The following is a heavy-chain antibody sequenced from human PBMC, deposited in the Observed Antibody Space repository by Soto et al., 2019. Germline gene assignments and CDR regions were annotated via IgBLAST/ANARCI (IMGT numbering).Heavy chain of an antibody. D-gene: IGHD1-7*01. Sequence: PERSLRRSCAVSGFTLTSYAMTWVRQAPGKWLEWVSTISASGGSTYYVDSVKGRFTISRDNSKNTLYLQMNSLRVEDTAVYYCAKVGKGIYGTGTPPRWGQGTLVTVSS. CDR2: ISASGGST. CDR3: AKVGKGIYGTGTPPR. CDR1: GFTLTSYA. V-gene: IGHV3-23*01. J-gene: IGHJ4*02.